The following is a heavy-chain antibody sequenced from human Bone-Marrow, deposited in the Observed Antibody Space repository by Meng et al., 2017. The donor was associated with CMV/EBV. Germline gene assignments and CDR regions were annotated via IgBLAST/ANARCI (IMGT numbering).Heavy chain of an antibody. J-gene: IGHJ4*02. D-gene: IGHD5/OR15-5a*01. CDR2: IYPGDSDT. Sequence: SCKPSGYSFTDFWIGWVRQMPGKGLEWMGIIYPGDSDTSYSPSFQGQVTISADKSISTAYLQWSSLKASDTGIYYCARPGQHSSVSWGQGTLVTVSS. V-gene: IGHV5-51*01. CDR1: GYSFTDFW. CDR3: ARPGQHSSVS.